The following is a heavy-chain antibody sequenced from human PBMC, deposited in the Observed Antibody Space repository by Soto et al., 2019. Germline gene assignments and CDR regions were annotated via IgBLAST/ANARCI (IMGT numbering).Heavy chain of an antibody. D-gene: IGHD3-10*01. CDR2: ISGSGGST. J-gene: IGHJ4*02. Sequence: EVQLLESGGGLVQPGGSLRLSCAASGFTFSSYAMSWVRQAPGKGLEWVSAISGSGGSTYYADSVKGRFTISRDNSKNTLYLQMNSLRAEDTAVYYCAKDRGLLLWFGESIDHWGQGTLVTVSS. V-gene: IGHV3-23*01. CDR3: AKDRGLLLWFGESIDH. CDR1: GFTFSSYA.